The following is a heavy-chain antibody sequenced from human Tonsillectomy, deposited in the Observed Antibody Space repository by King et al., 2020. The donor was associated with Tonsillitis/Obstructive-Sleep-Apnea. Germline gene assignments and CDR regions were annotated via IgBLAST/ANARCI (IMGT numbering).Heavy chain of an antibody. CDR3: ARQQLGHFDY. Sequence: QLVQSGAEVKKPGASVKVSCKASGYTFTGYYMHWVRQAPGQGLEWMGWINPNSGGTNYAQEFQGRVTMTRDTSISTAYMELSSLRSDDTAVYYCARQQLGHFDYWGQGTLVTVSS. V-gene: IGHV1-2*02. CDR1: GYTFTGYY. D-gene: IGHD6-13*01. J-gene: IGHJ4*02. CDR2: INPNSGGT.